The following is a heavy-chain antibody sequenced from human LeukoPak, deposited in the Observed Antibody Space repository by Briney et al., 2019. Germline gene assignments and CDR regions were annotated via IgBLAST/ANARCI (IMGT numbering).Heavy chain of an antibody. J-gene: IGHJ6*02. V-gene: IGHV3-33*01. CDR2: IWYDGSNK. CDR1: GFTFSSYG. CDR3: AREDILTGYYYYYYGMDV. Sequence: GRSLRLSCAASGFTFSSYGMHWVRQAPGKGLEWVAVIWYDGSNKYYADSVKGRFTIPRDNSKNTLYLQMNSLRAEDTAVYYCAREDILTGYYYYYYGMDVWGQGTTVTVSS. D-gene: IGHD3-9*01.